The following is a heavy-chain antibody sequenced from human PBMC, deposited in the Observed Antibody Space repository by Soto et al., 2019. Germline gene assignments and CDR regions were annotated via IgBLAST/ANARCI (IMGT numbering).Heavy chain of an antibody. CDR2: IYYSGST. V-gene: IGHV4-39*01. D-gene: IGHD3-3*01. CDR3: ARSLEWLSGGYYYYGMDL. J-gene: IGHJ6*02. Sequence: SETLSLTCTVSGGSISSSSYYWGWIRQPPGKGLEWIGSIYYSGSTYYNPSIKSRVTISVDTSKNQFSLKLSSVTAADTAVYYCARSLEWLSGGYYYYGMDLWGQGTTVTVSS. CDR1: GGSISSSSYY.